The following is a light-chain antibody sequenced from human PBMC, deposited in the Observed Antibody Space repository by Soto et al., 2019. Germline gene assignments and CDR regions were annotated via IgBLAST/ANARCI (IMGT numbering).Light chain of an antibody. CDR2: G. Sequence: QSVLTQPPSVSGAPGQRVTISCTGSSSNIGAGYPVHWYQQLPGTAPKLLVAGNRPSGVSNRFSGSKSGNTASLTIAGLQAEDEGDYYCCSYAGSSTHWVFGGGTKVTVL. J-gene: IGLJ3*02. V-gene: IGLV1-40*01. CDR1: SSNIGAGYP. CDR3: CSYAGSSTHWV.